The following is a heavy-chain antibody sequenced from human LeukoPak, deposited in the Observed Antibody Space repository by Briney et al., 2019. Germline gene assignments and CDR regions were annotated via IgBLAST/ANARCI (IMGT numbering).Heavy chain of an antibody. Sequence: GGSLRLSCAASGFTFSSYGMHWVRQAPGKGLEWVAVISYDGSNKYYADSVKGRFTISRDNSKNTLYLQMNSLRAEDTAVYYCAKASGLDYWGQGTLVTVSS. J-gene: IGHJ4*02. CDR2: ISYDGSNK. CDR3: AKASGLDY. CDR1: GFTFSSYG. V-gene: IGHV3-30*18.